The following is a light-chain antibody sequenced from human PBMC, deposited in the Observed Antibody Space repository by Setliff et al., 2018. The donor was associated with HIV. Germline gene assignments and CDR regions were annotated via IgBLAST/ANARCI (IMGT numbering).Light chain of an antibody. CDR3: CSNTGSNTYV. CDR2: QAT. J-gene: IGLJ1*01. Sequence: QSVLTQPASVSGSPGQSITISCTGTSSDIGRYNLVSWYQQYPGKAPKLVIYQATKRPSGVSNRFSGSKSGNTASLTISGLQAEDEADYYCCSNTGSNTYVFGSGTKVTVL. CDR1: SSDIGRYNL. V-gene: IGLV2-23*01.